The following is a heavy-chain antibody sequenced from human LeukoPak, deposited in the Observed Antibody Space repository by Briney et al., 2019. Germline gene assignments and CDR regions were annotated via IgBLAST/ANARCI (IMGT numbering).Heavy chain of an antibody. J-gene: IGHJ4*02. CDR1: GFTFSSYG. Sequence: GGSLRLSCVASGFTFSSYGMHWVRQPPGKGLEWVALNRDAVNTKDYADSVKGRFTISRDNSKNTLYLQMNSLRAEDTAVYYCAKDAAYYYDSSGYYYPYYFDYWGQGTLVTVSS. V-gene: IGHV3-30*02. D-gene: IGHD3-22*01. CDR3: AKDAAYYYDSSGYYYPYYFDY. CDR2: NRDAVNTK.